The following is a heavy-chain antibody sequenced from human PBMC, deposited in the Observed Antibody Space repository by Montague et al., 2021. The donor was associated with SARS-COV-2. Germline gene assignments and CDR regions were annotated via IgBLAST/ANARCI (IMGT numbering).Heavy chain of an antibody. CDR1: GISLSTSGLC. Sequence: PALVKPTQTLTLTCTFSGISLSTSGLCVSWIRQPPGKALEWLARIDWDDDKYYSTSLKTRLTISKDTSKNQVVLTMTNMDPVDTATYYCARRTYDILTGYGYGMDVWGQGTTVTVSS. CDR3: ARRTYDILTGYGYGMDV. J-gene: IGHJ6*02. CDR2: IDWDDDK. V-gene: IGHV2-70*11. D-gene: IGHD3-9*01.